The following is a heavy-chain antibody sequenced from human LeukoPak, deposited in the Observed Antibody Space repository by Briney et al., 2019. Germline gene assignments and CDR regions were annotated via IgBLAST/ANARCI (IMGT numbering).Heavy chain of an antibody. V-gene: IGHV5-51*01. Sequence: GESLKISCKGSGYSFTSYWIAWVRQMPGKGLEWMGVIYPGDSNTKYSPSFQGQVTISADKSTSTAYLQWSSLKASDTAMYYCARDVGGGAFDIWGQGTMVTVSS. CDR2: IYPGDSNT. CDR3: ARDVGGGAFDI. J-gene: IGHJ3*02. D-gene: IGHD2-15*01. CDR1: GYSFTSYW.